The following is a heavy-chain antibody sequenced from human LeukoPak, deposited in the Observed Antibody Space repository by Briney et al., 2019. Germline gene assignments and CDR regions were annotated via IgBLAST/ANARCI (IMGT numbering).Heavy chain of an antibody. CDR1: GFTFSSYS. Sequence: GGSLRLSCAASGFTFSSYSMNWVRQAPGKGLEWVAVISYDGSNKYYVDSVKGRFTISRDNSKNTLYLQMNSLRAEDTAVYYCAKVVGGYRYGYGAVDIWGQGTMVTVSS. CDR3: AKVVGGYRYGYGAVDI. D-gene: IGHD5-18*01. J-gene: IGHJ3*02. CDR2: ISYDGSNK. V-gene: IGHV3-30*18.